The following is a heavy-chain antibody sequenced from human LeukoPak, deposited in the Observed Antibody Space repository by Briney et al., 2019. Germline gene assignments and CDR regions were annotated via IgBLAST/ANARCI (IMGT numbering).Heavy chain of an antibody. CDR3: ARGLRGTYRYILDY. J-gene: IGHJ4*02. D-gene: IGHD3-16*02. CDR1: GYNFATYW. CDR2: IFPGDSDI. Sequence: GESLKISCKGSGYNFATYWIAWGRQMPGKGLEWMVIIFPGDSDIKYSPSFQGQVTLSADRSINTAYLQWTRLEASDTAMYYCARGLRGTYRYILDYWGQGTLVTVSS. V-gene: IGHV5-51*01.